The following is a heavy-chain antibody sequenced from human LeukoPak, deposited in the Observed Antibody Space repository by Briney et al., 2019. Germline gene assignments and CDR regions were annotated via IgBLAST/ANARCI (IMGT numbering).Heavy chain of an antibody. D-gene: IGHD3-22*01. CDR2: ISYDGSNK. CDR1: GFTFSSYG. CDR3: AKDRGDYYDSSGYYSGGFDI. J-gene: IGHJ3*02. V-gene: IGHV3-30*18. Sequence: QPGRPLRLSCAASGFTFSSYGMHWVRQAPGKGLEWVAVISYDGSNKYYADSVKGRFTISRDNSKNTLYLQMNSLRAEDTAVYYCAKDRGDYYDSSGYYSGGFDIWGQGTMVTVSS.